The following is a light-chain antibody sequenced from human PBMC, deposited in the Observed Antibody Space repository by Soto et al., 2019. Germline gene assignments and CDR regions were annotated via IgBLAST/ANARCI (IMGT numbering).Light chain of an antibody. Sequence: SYELTQPPSVSVAPGQTARITCGGNNIGSKSVHWYQQKPGQAPVLVVYDDSDRHSGIPERFSGSSSGNTATLTISRVEAGDEADYYCQVWDSSSDPVVFGGGTKLTVL. CDR2: DDS. CDR3: QVWDSSSDPVV. CDR1: NIGSKS. V-gene: IGLV3-21*02. J-gene: IGLJ2*01.